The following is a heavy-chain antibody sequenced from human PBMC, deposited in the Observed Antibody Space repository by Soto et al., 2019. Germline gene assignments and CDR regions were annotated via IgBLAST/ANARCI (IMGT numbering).Heavy chain of an antibody. J-gene: IGHJ3*02. CDR2: INPNSGGT. Sequence: ASVKVSCKASGYTFTGYYMHWVRQAPGQGLEWMGWINPNSGGTNYAQKFQGWVTMTRDTSISTAYMELSRLRSDDTAVYYFARGARTTRDAFDIWGQGTMVTVSS. CDR1: GYTFTGYY. V-gene: IGHV1-2*04. CDR3: ARGARTTRDAFDI. D-gene: IGHD1-7*01.